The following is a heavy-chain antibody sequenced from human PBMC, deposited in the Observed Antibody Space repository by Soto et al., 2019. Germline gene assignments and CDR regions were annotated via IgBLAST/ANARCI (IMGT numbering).Heavy chain of an antibody. J-gene: IGHJ4*02. CDR3: AALAYYYDSSDPPLSFPSDYYFDY. CDR2: IVVGSGNT. V-gene: IGHV1-58*01. CDR1: GFTFTSSA. D-gene: IGHD3-22*01. Sequence: QMQLVQSGPEVKKPGTSVKVSCKASGFTFTSSAVQWVRQARGQRLEWIGWIVVGSGNTNYAQKFQERVTITRDMSTSTAYMELSSLRSEDMAVYYCAALAYYYDSSDPPLSFPSDYYFDYWGQGTLVTVSS.